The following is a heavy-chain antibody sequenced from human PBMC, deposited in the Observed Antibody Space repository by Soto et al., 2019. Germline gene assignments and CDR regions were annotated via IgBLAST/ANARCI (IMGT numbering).Heavy chain of an antibody. V-gene: IGHV1-2*02. CDR1: GFTFTGSY. CDR3: ARDRYTGAPYN. J-gene: IGHJ4*02. CDR2: INPNSGDT. D-gene: IGHD1-26*01. Sequence: ASVQVSCTTSGFTFTGSYIHWVRRAPGQGLEWMGWINPNSGDTYYTQKFQYRVTMTRDASINTAYLELSGLRSDYTGIFDCARDRYTGAPYNWGQGTLVTVSS.